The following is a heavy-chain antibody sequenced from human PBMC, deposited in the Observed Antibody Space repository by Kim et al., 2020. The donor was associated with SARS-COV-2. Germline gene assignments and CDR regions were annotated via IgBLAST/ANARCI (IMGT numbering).Heavy chain of an antibody. V-gene: IGHV3-9*01. Sequence: GGSLRLSCVASGFSFDDSAMHWVRQAPGKGLEWVSGINYNSGKIGYADSVKGRFTISRDNAKNSLYLQMNSLRDEDTALYYCAKALLTDSNWFDPWGQGT. D-gene: IGHD2-15*01. J-gene: IGHJ5*02. CDR1: GFSFDDSA. CDR2: INYNSGKI. CDR3: AKALLTDSNWFDP.